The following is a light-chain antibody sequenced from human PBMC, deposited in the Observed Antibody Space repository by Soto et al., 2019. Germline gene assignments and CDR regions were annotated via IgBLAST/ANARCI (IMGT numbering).Light chain of an antibody. CDR2: AAS. V-gene: IGKV3-15*01. CDR3: QQYNNWPPIT. Sequence: ERVMTQSPDTLSVSPGERITLSCGASQSVSSNLAWYQQKPGQAPRLLIYAASTRATGIPASFSGSGSGTEFTLTISSLKSEDFGAYYCQQYNNWPPITFGHGTRLEIK. CDR1: QSVSSN. J-gene: IGKJ5*01.